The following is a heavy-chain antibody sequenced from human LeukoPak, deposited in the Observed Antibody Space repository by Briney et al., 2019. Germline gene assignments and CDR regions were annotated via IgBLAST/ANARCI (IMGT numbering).Heavy chain of an antibody. J-gene: IGHJ4*02. D-gene: IGHD2-2*01. CDR1: GFTLSTYE. Sequence: GGSLRLSCAASGFTLSTYEMNWVRQAPGRGLEWVSYISSGGSTTYYADSVKGRLTISRDNAKNSLYLQMNNLRGDDTAVYYCARRYCSSTSCTLDYWGQGTQVTVSS. V-gene: IGHV3-48*03. CDR3: ARRYCSSTSCTLDY. CDR2: ISSGGSTT.